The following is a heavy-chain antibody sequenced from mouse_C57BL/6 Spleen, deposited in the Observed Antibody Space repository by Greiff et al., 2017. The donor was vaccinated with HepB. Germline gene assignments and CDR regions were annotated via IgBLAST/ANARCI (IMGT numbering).Heavy chain of an antibody. CDR3: ARSYYGSSYGFAY. V-gene: IGHV7-3*01. CDR2: IRNKANGYTT. D-gene: IGHD1-1*01. Sequence: EVQLQESGGGLVQPGGSLSLSCAASGFTFTDYYMSWVRQPPGKALEWLGFIRNKANGYTTEYSASVKGRFTISRDNSHSILYLQMNALRAEDSATYYCARSYYGSSYGFAYWGQGTLVTVSA. J-gene: IGHJ3*01. CDR1: GFTFTDYY.